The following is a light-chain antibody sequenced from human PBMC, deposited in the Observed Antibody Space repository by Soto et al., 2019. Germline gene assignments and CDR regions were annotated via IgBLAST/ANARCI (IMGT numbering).Light chain of an antibody. V-gene: IGLV2-11*01. J-gene: IGLJ2*01. CDR1: SSDVGGYNY. CDR3: CSYAGYYTLV. Sequence: QSVLTQPRSVSGSPGQSVTISCTGTSSDVGGYNYVSWYQQHPGKAPKLIIYAVSGRPSGVPDRFSGSKSGNTASLTISGLQADDEADYYCCSYAGYYTLVFGGGTKVTVL. CDR2: AVS.